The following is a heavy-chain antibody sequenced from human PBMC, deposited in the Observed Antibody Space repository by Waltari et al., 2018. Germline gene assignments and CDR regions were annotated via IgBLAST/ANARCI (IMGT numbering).Heavy chain of an antibody. CDR3: ATYIAAAVLTRLFYYYGMDV. V-gene: IGHV1-69*04. J-gene: IGHJ6*02. CDR1: GCTFSSYA. D-gene: IGHD6-13*01. CDR2: IIPILGRA. Sequence: QVQLVQSGAEVKKPGSSVKVSCKASGCTFSSYAISWVRPASGRGLEWMGRIIPILGRANYAQKFQGRVTITADKSTSTAYMELSSLRSEDTAVYYCATYIAAAVLTRLFYYYGMDVWGQGTTVTVSS.